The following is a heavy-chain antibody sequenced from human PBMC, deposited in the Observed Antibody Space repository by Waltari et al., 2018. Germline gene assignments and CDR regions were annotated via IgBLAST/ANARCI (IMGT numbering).Heavy chain of an antibody. Sequence: QVQLQESGPGLVKPSETLSLTCAVSGYSISSGYYWGWIRQPPGKGLEWIGSIYHSGRTYYNPPLKSRVTISVDTSKNQFSLKLSSVTAADTAVYYCARQSDSSGYCGYWGQGTLVTVSS. CDR3: ARQSDSSGYCGY. CDR1: GYSISSGYY. J-gene: IGHJ4*02. D-gene: IGHD3-22*01. CDR2: IYHSGRT. V-gene: IGHV4-38-2*01.